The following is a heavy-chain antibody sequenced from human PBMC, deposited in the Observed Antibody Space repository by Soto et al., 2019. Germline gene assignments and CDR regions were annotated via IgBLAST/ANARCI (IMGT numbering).Heavy chain of an antibody. D-gene: IGHD1-26*01. CDR3: ARGDRGVFDL. Sequence: EVQLVESGGGLVRPGGSLRLSCAASGFTFSYYWMHWVRQAPGKGLVWVSRIHSDGSSTTYADFVKGRLIISRDNARNTVDLQMNSVRVEDTAVYYCARGDRGVFDLWGQGTVVTVSS. V-gene: IGHV3-74*01. J-gene: IGHJ3*01. CDR2: IHSDGSST. CDR1: GFTFSYYW.